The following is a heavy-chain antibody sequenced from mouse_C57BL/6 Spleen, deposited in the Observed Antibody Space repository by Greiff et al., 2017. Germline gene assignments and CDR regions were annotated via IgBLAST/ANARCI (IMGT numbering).Heavy chain of an antibody. CDR1: GFSLTSYA. V-gene: IGHV2-9-1*01. J-gene: IGHJ4*01. Sequence: VQLVESGPGLVAPSQSLYITCTVSGFSLTSYAISWVRQPPGKGLEWLGVIWTGGGTNYNSALKSRLSISKDNSKSQVFLQISSLQTDDTARYYSARAYGNYNAMEYWGQGTSVTVSS. CDR2: IWTGGGT. D-gene: IGHD2-1*01. CDR3: ARAYGNYNAMEY.